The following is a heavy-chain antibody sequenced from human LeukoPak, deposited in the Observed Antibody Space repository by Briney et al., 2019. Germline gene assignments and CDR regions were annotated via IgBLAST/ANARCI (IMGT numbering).Heavy chain of an antibody. D-gene: IGHD2-21*01. CDR2: ISGSGGST. Sequence: GGGLRLSCAASGFTFSSYAMSWVRQAPGKGLEWVSAISGSGGSTYYADSVNGRFSISRDNSKNTLYLQMNSLRAEDTAVYYCAKGREWAADCHFDCWGQGTLATVSS. CDR1: GFTFSSYA. J-gene: IGHJ5*01. V-gene: IGHV3-23*01. CDR3: AKGREWAADCHFDC.